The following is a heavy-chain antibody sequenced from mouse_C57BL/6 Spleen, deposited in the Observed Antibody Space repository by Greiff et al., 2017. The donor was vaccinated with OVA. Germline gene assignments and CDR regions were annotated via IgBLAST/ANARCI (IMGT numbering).Heavy chain of an antibody. J-gene: IGHJ2*01. CDR1: GYTFTDYN. CDR3: ARAKFITTVVAYFDY. CDR2: INPNNGGT. V-gene: IGHV1-22*01. Sequence: VQLQQSGPELVKPGASVKMSCKASGYTFTDYNMHWVKQSHGKSLEWIGYINPNNGGTSYNQKFKGKATLTVNKSSSTAYMELRSLTSEDSAVYYCARAKFITTVVAYFDYWGQGTTLTVSS. D-gene: IGHD1-1*01.